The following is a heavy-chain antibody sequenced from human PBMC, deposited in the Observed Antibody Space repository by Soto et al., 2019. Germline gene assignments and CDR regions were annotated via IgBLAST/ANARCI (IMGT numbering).Heavy chain of an antibody. CDR2: INVGNSNA. V-gene: IGHV1-3*01. D-gene: IGHD3-22*01. J-gene: IGHJ4*02. CDR1: GYTFTSYP. CDR3: ARARYFYDSSGLDY. Sequence: VASVKVSCKASGYTFTSYPMHWVRQAPGQRLEWMGWINVGNSNAKYSQKFQGRVTISRGTSASTAYMELSSLRSEDTSVYYCARARYFYDSSGLDYWGQGALVTVSS.